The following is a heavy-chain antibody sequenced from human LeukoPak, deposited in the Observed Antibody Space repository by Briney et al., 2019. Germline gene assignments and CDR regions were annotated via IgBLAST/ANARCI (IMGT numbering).Heavy chain of an antibody. D-gene: IGHD3-22*01. V-gene: IGHV1-46*01. Sequence: ASVKVSCKASGYTFTRYYMHWVRQAPGQGLEWTGVINPSGGRTSYAQKFQDRVTMTRDMSTSTVYMELSSLRAEDTAVYYCARDPKDDSSGYHYFDYWGQGTLVTVSS. J-gene: IGHJ4*02. CDR3: ARDPKDDSSGYHYFDY. CDR2: INPSGGRT. CDR1: GYTFTRYY.